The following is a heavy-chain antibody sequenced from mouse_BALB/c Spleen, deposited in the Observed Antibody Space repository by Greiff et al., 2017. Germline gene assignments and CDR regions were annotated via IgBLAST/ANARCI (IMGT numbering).Heavy chain of an antibody. CDR2: ISYSGST. CDR1: GDSITSGY. Sequence: EVQRVESGPSLVKPSQTLSLTCSVTGDSITSGYWNWIRKFPGNKLEYMGYISYSGSTYYNPSLKSRISITRDTSKNQYYLQLNSVTTEDTATYYCARYRTTVVAPYAMDYWGQGTSVTVSS. CDR3: ARYRTTVVAPYAMDY. J-gene: IGHJ4*01. V-gene: IGHV3-8*02. D-gene: IGHD1-1*01.